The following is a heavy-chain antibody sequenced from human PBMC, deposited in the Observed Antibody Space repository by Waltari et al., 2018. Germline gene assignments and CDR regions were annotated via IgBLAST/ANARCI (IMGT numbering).Heavy chain of an antibody. V-gene: IGHV3-33*07. CDR3: AKSRVRNSFIDH. CDR1: G. D-gene: IGHD3-10*01. J-gene: IGHJ4*02. Sequence: GMYWGRQTPGKGLEWVASSWRNGYSLYSTNSEKGRFTISRDNSKNTLFLYMNSLRAEDTAMYYCAKSRVRNSFIDHWGQGTLVTVSS. CDR2: SWRNGYSL.